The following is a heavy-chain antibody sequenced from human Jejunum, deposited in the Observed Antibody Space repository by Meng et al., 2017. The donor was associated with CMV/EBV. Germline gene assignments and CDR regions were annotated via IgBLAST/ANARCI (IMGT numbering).Heavy chain of an antibody. D-gene: IGHD5/OR15-5a*01. V-gene: IGHV4-59*08. CDR1: SYSVSSHY. J-gene: IGHJ4*02. CDR2: VHHSGRT. Sequence: QVQLQESGPGLVKPSETLSPSCRFSSYSVSSHYWTWFRQSPGKGLEWIGWVHHSGRTQYSPSLNSRVTISIETSKNQFSLKLISVTAADTALYFCARHVYQRGIDSWGQGTLVTVSS. CDR3: ARHVYQRGIDS.